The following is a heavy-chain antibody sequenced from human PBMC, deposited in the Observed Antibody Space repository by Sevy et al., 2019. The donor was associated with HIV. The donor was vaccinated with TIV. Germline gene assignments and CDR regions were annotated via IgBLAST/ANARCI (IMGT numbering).Heavy chain of an antibody. CDR2: INHSGRT. V-gene: IGHV4-34*01. J-gene: IGHJ6*02. D-gene: IGHD2-2*02. CDR1: GGSFSGYS. Sequence: SETLSLTCAVYGGSFSGYSWSGIRQPPGKGLEWMGEINHSGRTNYNPSLKSRVTISVETSKNQFSLKLSSVTAADTAVYYCARGEGYCSSTSCYTWRPYYYGMDVWGQGTTVTVSS. CDR3: ARGEGYCSSTSCYTWRPYYYGMDV.